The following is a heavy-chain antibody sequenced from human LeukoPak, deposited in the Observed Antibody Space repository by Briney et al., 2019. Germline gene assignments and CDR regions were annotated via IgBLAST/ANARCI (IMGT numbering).Heavy chain of an antibody. J-gene: IGHJ4*02. V-gene: IGHV3-23*01. Sequence: GGSLRLSCAASGFTFSTYAMSWVRQAPGRGLEWVSVISGSGGSTYYADSVKGRFTISRDNSKNTLYLQMNSLRAEDTAVYYCAKAPYDFWSGIEGWGQGTLVTVSS. CDR2: ISGSGGST. D-gene: IGHD3-3*01. CDR1: GFTFSTYA. CDR3: AKAPYDFWSGIEG.